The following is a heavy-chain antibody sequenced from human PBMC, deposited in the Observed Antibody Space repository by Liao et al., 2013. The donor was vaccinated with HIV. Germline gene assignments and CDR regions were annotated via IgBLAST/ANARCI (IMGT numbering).Heavy chain of an antibody. CDR1: GGSFSGYY. Sequence: QVQLQQWGAGLLKPSETLSLTCAVYGGSFSGYYWSWIRQSPRKGNWSGLGKVNHGGDSNYNPSLKSRVTISADTSKNQFSLKVTSVTAADTAIYFCARGATTLSRRLLPKAFDIWGQGTVVTVSS. J-gene: IGHJ3*02. D-gene: IGHD2/OR15-2a*01. V-gene: IGHV4-34*02. CDR3: ARGATTLSRRLLPKAFDI. CDR2: VNHGGDS.